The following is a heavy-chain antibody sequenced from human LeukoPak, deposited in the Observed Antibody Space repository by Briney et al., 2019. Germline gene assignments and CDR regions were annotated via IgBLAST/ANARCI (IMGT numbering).Heavy chain of an antibody. V-gene: IGHV3-23*01. J-gene: IGHJ6*03. CDR2: ISGSGGST. Sequence: GGSLRLSCAASGFTFSSRAMSWVRQAPGRGLEWVSAISGSGGSTYYADSVKGRFTISRDNSKNTLYLQMNSQRAEDTAVYYCAKLRGYYYMDVWGEKTTVTVSS. CDR3: AKLRGYYYMDV. CDR1: GFTFSSRA.